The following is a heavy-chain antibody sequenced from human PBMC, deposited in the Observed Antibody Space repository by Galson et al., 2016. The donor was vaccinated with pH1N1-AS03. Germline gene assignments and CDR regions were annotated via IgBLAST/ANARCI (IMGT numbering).Heavy chain of an antibody. J-gene: IGHJ4*02. CDR1: GYSISSGYY. D-gene: IGHD3-3*01. CDR2: IYHSGST. Sequence: TLSLTCAVSGYSISSGYYWGWIRQPPGKGLEWIGSIYHSGSTYYNPSLMSRVTISVDTSKNRFSLKVTSVTAAGTAVYYCARVGKYFDFWSGYSDFDYWGQGTLVTVSS. CDR3: ARVGKYFDFWSGYSDFDY. V-gene: IGHV4-38-2*01.